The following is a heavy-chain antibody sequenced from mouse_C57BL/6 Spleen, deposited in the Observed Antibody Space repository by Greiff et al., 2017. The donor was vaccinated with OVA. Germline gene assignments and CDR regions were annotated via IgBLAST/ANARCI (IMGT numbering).Heavy chain of an antibody. Sequence: EVHLVESGGGLVKPGGSLKLSCAASGLTFSSYAMSWVRQTPEKRLEWVATISDGGSYTYYPDNVKGRFTIARDNAKNNLYLQMSHLKSEDTAMYYCAREGGSSYDFDDWGQGTTLTVSS. CDR3: AREGGSSYDFDD. CDR1: GLTFSSYA. V-gene: IGHV5-4*01. CDR2: ISDGGSYT. D-gene: IGHD1-1*01. J-gene: IGHJ2*01.